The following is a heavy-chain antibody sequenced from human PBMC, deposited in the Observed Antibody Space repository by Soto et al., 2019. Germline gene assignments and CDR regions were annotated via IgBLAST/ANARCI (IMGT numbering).Heavy chain of an antibody. J-gene: IGHJ6*02. CDR1: SDSMNSGGYY. CDR3: PRRGGSSSGYYYYAMDV. CDR2: IYSNGDT. D-gene: IGHD6-6*01. Sequence: KPSETLSLTXSVSSDSMNSGGYYWSWIRQHPGKGLEWIGYIYSNGDTYYNPSLKSRVTISVDTSKNQFPLNLTSVTAADTAVYYCPRRGGSSSGYYYYAMDVWGQGTTVTVSS. V-gene: IGHV4-31*02.